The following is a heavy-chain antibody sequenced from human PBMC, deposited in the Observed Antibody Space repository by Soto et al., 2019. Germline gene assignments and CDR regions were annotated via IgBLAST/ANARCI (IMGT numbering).Heavy chain of an antibody. Sequence: GGSLRLSCAASGFTFSSYAMSWVRQAPGKGLEWVSAISGSGGSTYYADSVKGRFTISRDNSKNTLYLQMNSLRAEDTAVYYCALLEGFWSGPPFYYMDVWGKGTTVTVSS. D-gene: IGHD3-3*01. V-gene: IGHV3-23*01. J-gene: IGHJ6*03. CDR3: ALLEGFWSGPPFYYMDV. CDR2: ISGSGGST. CDR1: GFTFSSYA.